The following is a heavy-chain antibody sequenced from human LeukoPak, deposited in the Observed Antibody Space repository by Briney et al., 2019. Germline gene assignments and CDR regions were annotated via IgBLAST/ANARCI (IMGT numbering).Heavy chain of an antibody. CDR3: AKNSGMGGGAFDI. Sequence: PGGSLRLSCAAYGFTFSSYSMTWVRQAPGKGLEWVANINQDGSEKKYVDSVKGRFTISRDNSKNTLYLQMNSLRAEDTAVYYCAKNSGMGGGAFDIWGQGTMVTVSS. V-gene: IGHV3-7*03. CDR2: INQDGSEK. CDR1: GFTFSSYS. J-gene: IGHJ3*02. D-gene: IGHD1-26*01.